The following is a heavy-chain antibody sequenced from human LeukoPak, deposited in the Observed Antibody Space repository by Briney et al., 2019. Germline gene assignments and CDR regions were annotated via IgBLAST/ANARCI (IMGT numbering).Heavy chain of an antibody. J-gene: IGHJ4*02. V-gene: IGHV4-59*05. CDR3: ARRSGYSSYFFGY. Sequence: SETLSLTCTVSGGSISSYYWSWIRQPPGKGLEWIGSIYYTGSTYYNPSLKSRVSISVDTSKNQFSLKLSSVTAADAAVYYCARRSGYSSYFFGYWGQGTLVTVSS. CDR1: GGSISSYY. CDR2: IYYTGST. D-gene: IGHD1-26*01.